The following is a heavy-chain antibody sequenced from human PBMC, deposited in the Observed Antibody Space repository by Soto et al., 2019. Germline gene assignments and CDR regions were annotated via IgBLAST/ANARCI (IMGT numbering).Heavy chain of an antibody. J-gene: IGHJ3*02. CDR2: IKSKTDGGTT. V-gene: IGHV3-15*01. CDR3: TTVYWYWDDAFDI. CDR1: GFTFNHAS. D-gene: IGHD1-1*01. Sequence: EVQLVESGRGLVKPGGSLRLSCAASGFTFNHASMSWVHQAPGKGLEWVGRIKSKTDGGTTDYAAPVKGRFTISRDDSKNTPYLQMNSLKTEDTAVYYCTTVYWYWDDAFDICGQGTMVTVSS.